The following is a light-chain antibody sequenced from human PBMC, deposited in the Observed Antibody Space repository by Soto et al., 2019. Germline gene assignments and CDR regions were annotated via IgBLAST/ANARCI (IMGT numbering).Light chain of an antibody. J-gene: IGLJ2*01. CDR2: EVS. V-gene: IGLV2-8*01. CDR3: SSNAGSNNFV. Sequence: QSVLTQPPAASGTPGQSVTIPCTGTSSDVGDYNYVSWYQQHPGKAPKLMIYEVSRRPSGVPDRFSGSKSGNTASLTVSGLQAEDEADYYCSSNAGSNNFVFGGGTKLTVL. CDR1: SSDVGDYNY.